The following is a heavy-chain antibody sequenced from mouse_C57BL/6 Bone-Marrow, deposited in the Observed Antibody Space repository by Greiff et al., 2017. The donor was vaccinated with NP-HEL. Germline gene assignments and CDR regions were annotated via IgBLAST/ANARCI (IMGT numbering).Heavy chain of an antibody. Sequence: EVKLVESGGGLVQSGRSLRLSCATSGFTFSDFYMEWVRQAPGKGLEWIAASRNKANDYTTEYSASVKGRFSVSRDTSQSILYLQMNALRAEDTAIYYCARDDGYYWFAYWGQGTLVTVSA. CDR3: ARDDGYYWFAY. CDR1: GFTFSDFY. V-gene: IGHV7-1*01. J-gene: IGHJ3*01. CDR2: SRNKANDYTT. D-gene: IGHD2-3*01.